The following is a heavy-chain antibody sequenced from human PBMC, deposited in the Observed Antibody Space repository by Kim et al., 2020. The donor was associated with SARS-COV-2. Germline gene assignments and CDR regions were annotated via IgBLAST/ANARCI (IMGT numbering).Heavy chain of an antibody. CDR2: IYHSGYT. J-gene: IGHJ4*02. CDR3: ASGSESSGKSFDY. CDR1: GASISSGDFS. V-gene: IGHV4-30-2*01. D-gene: IGHD6-19*01. Sequence: SETLSLTCAVSGASISSGDFSLSWIRQPPGKGLEWIGYIYHSGYTYYNPSLWGRVTISLDMSKNHFSLNLTSVTAADTAVYYCASGSESSGKSFDYWGQGTLVTVSS.